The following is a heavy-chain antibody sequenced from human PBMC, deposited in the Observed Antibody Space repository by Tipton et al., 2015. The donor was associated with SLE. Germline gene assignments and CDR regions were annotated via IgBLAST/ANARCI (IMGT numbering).Heavy chain of an antibody. CDR3: ARVRGGWYSGWFDP. Sequence: TLSLTCTVSGGSISSYYWSWIRQPPGKGLEWIGYIYYSGSTNYNPSLKSRVTISVDTSKNQFSLKLSSVTAADTAVYSCARVRGGWYSGWFDPWGQGTLVTVSS. V-gene: IGHV4-59*12. CDR2: IYYSGST. J-gene: IGHJ5*02. CDR1: GGSISSYY. D-gene: IGHD2-15*01.